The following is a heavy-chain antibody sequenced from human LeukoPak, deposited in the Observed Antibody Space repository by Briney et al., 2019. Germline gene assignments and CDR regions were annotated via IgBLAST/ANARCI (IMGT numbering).Heavy chain of an antibody. Sequence: ASVKVSCKASGYTFTGYYMHWVRQAPGQGLEWMGWINLNSGGTSYAQKFQGRVTMTRDTSITSAYMELSSPRSDDTAVYYCARAGHGATSVGEYMNDYWGQGTLVTVSS. D-gene: IGHD6-6*01. V-gene: IGHV1-2*02. CDR3: ARAGHGATSVGEYMNDY. CDR2: INLNSGGT. CDR1: GYTFTGYY. J-gene: IGHJ4*02.